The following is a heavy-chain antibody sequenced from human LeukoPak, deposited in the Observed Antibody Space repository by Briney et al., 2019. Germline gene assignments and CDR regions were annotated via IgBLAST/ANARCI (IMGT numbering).Heavy chain of an antibody. CDR1: GFTFSSYS. Sequence: PGGSLRLSCAASGFTFSSYSMNWVRQAPGKGLEWVSSISSSSSYIYYADSVKGRFTISRDNAKNSLYLQMNSLRAEDTAVYYCARDRGSYCSGGSCYSDYWGQGTLVTVSS. CDR3: ARDRGSYCSGGSCYSDY. J-gene: IGHJ4*02. V-gene: IGHV3-21*01. CDR2: ISSSSSYI. D-gene: IGHD2-15*01.